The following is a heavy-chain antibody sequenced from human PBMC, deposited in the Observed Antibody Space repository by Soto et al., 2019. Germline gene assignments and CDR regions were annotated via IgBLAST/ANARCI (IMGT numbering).Heavy chain of an antibody. D-gene: IGHD6-19*01. Sequence: SETLSLTCAVSSGSISSSNWWSWVRQPPGKGLEWIGEIYHSGSTNYNPSLKSRVTISVDKSKNQFSLKLSSVTAADTAVYYCARATLSIAVAGHYFDYWGQGTLVTVSS. J-gene: IGHJ4*02. CDR2: IYHSGST. CDR3: ARATLSIAVAGHYFDY. CDR1: SGSISSSNW. V-gene: IGHV4-4*02.